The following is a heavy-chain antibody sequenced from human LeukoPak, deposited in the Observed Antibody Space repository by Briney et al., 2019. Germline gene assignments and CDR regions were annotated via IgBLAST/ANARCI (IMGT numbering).Heavy chain of an antibody. D-gene: IGHD5-18*01. Sequence: SETLSLTCTVSGGSISSYYWSWIRQPPGKGLEWIGYIYYSGSTNYNPSLKSRVTISVDTSKNQFSLKLSSVTAADTAVYYCARGGPYTQLWFYWGQGTLVTVSS. CDR3: ARGGPYTQLWFY. CDR2: IYYSGST. V-gene: IGHV4-59*12. J-gene: IGHJ4*02. CDR1: GGSISSYY.